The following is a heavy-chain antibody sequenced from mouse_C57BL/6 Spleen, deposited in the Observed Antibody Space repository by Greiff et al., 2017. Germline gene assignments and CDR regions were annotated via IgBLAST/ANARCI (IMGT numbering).Heavy chain of an antibody. CDR3: AKEGDYCSPEPYWYFDV. D-gene: IGHD1-1*01. Sequence: VQLQQSGPGLVQPSQSLSITCTVSGFSLTSYGVHWVRQSPGQGLEWLGVIWRGGSTDYNAAFMSRLSITKDNSKSQMFFKMNSMQADDTAIYYCAKEGDYCSPEPYWYFDVWGTGTTVTVSS. CDR1: GFSLTSYG. CDR2: IWRGGST. V-gene: IGHV2-5*01. J-gene: IGHJ1*03.